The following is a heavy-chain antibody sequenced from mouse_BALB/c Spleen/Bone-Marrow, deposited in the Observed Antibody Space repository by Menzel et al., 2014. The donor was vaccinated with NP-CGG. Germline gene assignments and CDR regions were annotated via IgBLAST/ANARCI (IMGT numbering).Heavy chain of an antibody. Sequence: EVQGVESGGGLVKLGGSLKLSCAASGFTFSSYYMSWVRRNPEKRLELVAAINRNGGSIYYPDTVQGRFTISRDNAKNTLYLQMSSLKSEDTALYYCARQDYGYDGGAMDYWGQGTSVTVSS. J-gene: IGHJ4*01. CDR1: GFTFSSYY. CDR2: INRNGGSI. CDR3: ARQDYGYDGGAMDY. D-gene: IGHD2-2*01. V-gene: IGHV5-6-2*01.